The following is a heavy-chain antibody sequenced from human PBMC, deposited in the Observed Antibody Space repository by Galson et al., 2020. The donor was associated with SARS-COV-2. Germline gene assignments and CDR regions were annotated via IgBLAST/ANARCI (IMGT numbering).Heavy chain of an antibody. CDR3: ARGPQNVLLWFGEYSY. V-gene: IGHV3-7*01. Sequence: GESLKISCAASGFTFSSYWMSWVRQAPGKGLEWVANIKQDGSEKYYVDSVKGRFTISRDNAKNSLYLQMNSLRAEDTAVYYCARGPQNVLLWFGEYSYWGQGTLVTVSS. CDR1: GFTFSSYW. J-gene: IGHJ4*02. D-gene: IGHD3-10*01. CDR2: IKQDGSEK.